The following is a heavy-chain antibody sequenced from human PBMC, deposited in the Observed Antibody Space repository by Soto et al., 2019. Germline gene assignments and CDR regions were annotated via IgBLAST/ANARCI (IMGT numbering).Heavy chain of an antibody. J-gene: IGHJ3*01. Sequence: AGSLRLSCATSGFRFSSYGMHWVRQAPGQGLEWVAVMSYDGSKKHYEDSVKGRFIISRDNSKNTLYVQMNSLRTEDTAVYYCAKDRLRAEGLVPICLDGFDFWGGGTMVTV. V-gene: IGHV3-30*18. D-gene: IGHD6-19*01. CDR2: MSYDGSKK. CDR1: GFRFSSYG. CDR3: AKDRLRAEGLVPICLDGFDF.